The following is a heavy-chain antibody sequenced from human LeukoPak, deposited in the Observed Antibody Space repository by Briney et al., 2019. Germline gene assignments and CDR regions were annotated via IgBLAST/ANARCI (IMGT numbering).Heavy chain of an antibody. CDR3: AKGLHGGVGYGVDV. D-gene: IGHD3-16*01. J-gene: IGHJ6*02. CDR2: INSDGSST. CDR1: GFTFSSYW. Sequence: PGGSLRLSCAASGFTFSSYWMHWVRQAPGKGLVWVSRINSDGSSTSYADSVKGRFTISRDNAKNTLYLQMNSLRAEDTAVYYCAKGLHGGVGYGVDVWGQGTTVSVSS. V-gene: IGHV3-74*01.